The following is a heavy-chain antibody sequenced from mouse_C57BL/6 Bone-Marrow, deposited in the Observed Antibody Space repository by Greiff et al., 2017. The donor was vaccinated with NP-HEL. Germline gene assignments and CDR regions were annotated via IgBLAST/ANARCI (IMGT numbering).Heavy chain of an antibody. CDR2: ISNGGGST. Sequence: EVMLVESGGGLVQPGGSLKLSCAASGFTFSDYYMYWVRQTPEKRLEWVAYISNGGGSTYSPDTVQGRFTISRDNAKNTLYLQMSRLKSEDTAMDYCARGRDYSNYEEFDYWGQGTTLTVSS. J-gene: IGHJ2*01. V-gene: IGHV5-12*01. D-gene: IGHD2-5*01. CDR3: ARGRDYSNYEEFDY. CDR1: GFTFSDYY.